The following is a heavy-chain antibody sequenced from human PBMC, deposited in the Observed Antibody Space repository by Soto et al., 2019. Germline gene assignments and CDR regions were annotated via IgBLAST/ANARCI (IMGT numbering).Heavy chain of an antibody. CDR3: SRNGGRFKDYYYSYYGRDG. CDR1: GGSISSYY. V-gene: IGHV4-59*01. CDR2: IYYSGRT. Sequence: PSETLSFTCTVSGGSISSYYWCWMRQPPGKGLEWLGYIYYSGRTNYNPSLKTRGTISVDTSKNRWSLNLISVTAADSAVYYYSRNGGRFKDYYYSYYGRDGCGQGTTVTVSS. J-gene: IGHJ6*02. D-gene: IGHD2-8*01.